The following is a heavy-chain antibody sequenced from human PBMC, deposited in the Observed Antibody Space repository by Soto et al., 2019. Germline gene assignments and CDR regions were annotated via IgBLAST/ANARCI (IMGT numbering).Heavy chain of an antibody. CDR3: AIGGAYCYGDCTRAH. Sequence: EVQVVQSGGGSVQPGGSLRLSCEASGFTFSSYGMTWVRQAPGKGLEWVAGISGSGVDTKYADSVKGRFIIARDNSMNKTYLQMNNLRVEDTAVYFCAIGGAYCYGDCTRAHWGQGTLVTVSS. V-gene: IGHV3-23*04. CDR1: GFTFSSYG. D-gene: IGHD2-21*02. J-gene: IGHJ4*02. CDR2: ISGSGVDT.